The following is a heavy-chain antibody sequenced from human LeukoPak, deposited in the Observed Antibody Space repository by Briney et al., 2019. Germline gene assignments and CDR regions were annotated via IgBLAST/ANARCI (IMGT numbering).Heavy chain of an antibody. Sequence: GGSLRLSCAASGFTFSSYSMNWVRQAPGKGLEWVSSISSSSSYIYYADSVKGRFTISRDNAKNSLYLQMNSLRAEDTAVYYCARDQWELRDAFDIWGQGTMVTVSS. D-gene: IGHD1-26*01. V-gene: IGHV3-21*01. J-gene: IGHJ3*02. CDR1: GFTFSSYS. CDR3: ARDQWELRDAFDI. CDR2: ISSSSSYI.